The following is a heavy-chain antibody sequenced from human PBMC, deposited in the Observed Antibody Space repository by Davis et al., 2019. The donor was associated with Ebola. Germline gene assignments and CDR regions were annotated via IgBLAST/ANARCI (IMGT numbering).Heavy chain of an antibody. V-gene: IGHV3-64D*06. D-gene: IGHD2-8*01. CDR2: ISASSDST. Sequence: PGGSLRLSCSASGFTFSRYTMVWVRQAPGKGLEYISAISASSDSTYDADSVKGRFTISRDNSKSTLYFQMSSLRDEDTAVYYCVRNGGGGYLDYWGQGTRVTVSS. CDR1: GFTFSRYT. CDR3: VRNGGGGYLDY. J-gene: IGHJ4*02.